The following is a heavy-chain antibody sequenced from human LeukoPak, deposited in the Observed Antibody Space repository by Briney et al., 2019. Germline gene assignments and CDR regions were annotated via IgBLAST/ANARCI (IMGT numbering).Heavy chain of an antibody. CDR1: GGSISSYY. J-gene: IGHJ2*01. CDR2: IYYSGST. D-gene: IGHD3-9*01. Sequence: PSETLSLTCTVSGGSISSYYWSWIRQPPGKGLEWIGYIYYSGSTNYNPSLKSRVTISVDTSKNQFSLKLSSVTAADTAVYYCARDTVGDDILTGYQMTWYFDLWGRGTLVTVSS. V-gene: IGHV4-59*01. CDR3: ARDTVGDDILTGYQMTWYFDL.